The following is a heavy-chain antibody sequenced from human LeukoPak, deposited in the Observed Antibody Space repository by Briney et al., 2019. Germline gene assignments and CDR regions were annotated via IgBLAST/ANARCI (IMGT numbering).Heavy chain of an antibody. V-gene: IGHV3-33*03. CDR3: AKTTIAAVGAHFDH. D-gene: IGHD6-13*01. Sequence: GSLSLSCLASGFTFPTYGMHWVRQAPGKGLEWVALIYFDGSKKYYADSVKGRFTISRDNSNNTLYLEMNRLRVEDTAIYYCAKTTIAAVGAHFDHWGQGDLVTVSS. J-gene: IGHJ4*02. CDR2: IYFDGSKK. CDR1: GFTFPTYG.